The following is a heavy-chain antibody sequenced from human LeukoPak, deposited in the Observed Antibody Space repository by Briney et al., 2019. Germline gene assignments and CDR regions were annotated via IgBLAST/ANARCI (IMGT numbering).Heavy chain of an antibody. CDR1: GDSVSSNNGA. D-gene: IGHD6-19*01. V-gene: IGHV6-1*01. Sequence: SQTLSLTCGISGDSVSSNNGAWNWIRQSPSRGLEWLGRTYYRSKWCNDFAPSMQGRITINPDTSKNQFSLQLYSVTPEDTAVYYCARDVGTSGWHTFDYWGQGTLVTVSS. CDR3: ARDVGTSGWHTFDY. J-gene: IGHJ4*02. CDR2: TYYRSKWCN.